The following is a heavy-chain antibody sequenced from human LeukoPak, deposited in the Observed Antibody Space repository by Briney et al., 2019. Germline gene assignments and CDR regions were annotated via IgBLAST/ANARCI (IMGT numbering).Heavy chain of an antibody. D-gene: IGHD3-10*01. J-gene: IGHJ6*03. CDR2: IWYDGSNK. CDR3: AKGFGMGYYYMDV. V-gene: IGHV3-33*06. CDR1: GFTFSSYG. Sequence: PGGSLRLSCAASGFTFSSYGMHWVRQAPGKGLEWVAVIWYDGSNKYYADSVKGRFTISRDNSKNTLYLQMNSLRAEDTVVYYCAKGFGMGYYYMDVWGKGTTVTVSS.